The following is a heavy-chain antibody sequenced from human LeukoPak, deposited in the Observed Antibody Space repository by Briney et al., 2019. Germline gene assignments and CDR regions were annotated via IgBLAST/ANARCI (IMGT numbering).Heavy chain of an antibody. CDR3: ARDLRLGELSFAFDY. D-gene: IGHD3-16*02. Sequence: SVKVSCKASGGTFSSYAISWVRQAPGQGLEWMGRIIPIFGTANCAQKFQGRVTITTDESTSTAYMELSSLRSEDTAVYYCARDLRLGELSFAFDYWGQGTLVTVSS. CDR2: IIPIFGTA. CDR1: GGTFSSYA. V-gene: IGHV1-69*05. J-gene: IGHJ4*02.